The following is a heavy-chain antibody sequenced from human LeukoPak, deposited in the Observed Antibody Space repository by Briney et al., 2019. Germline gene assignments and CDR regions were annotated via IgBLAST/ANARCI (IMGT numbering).Heavy chain of an antibody. V-gene: IGHV4-34*01. D-gene: IGHD5-24*01. J-gene: IGHJ4*02. CDR3: ARYRGGGYNYLDF. CDR2: VNHSGST. CDR1: ARSFNRYS. Sequence: SQTLSLTCAVYARSFNRYSWTWIPHPPAHGLHWTGEVNHSGSTNYNPSLTSRVSMSVKTSETQFSLKLTSLTAADTAIYYCARYRGGGYNYLDFWGQGTPVTVSS.